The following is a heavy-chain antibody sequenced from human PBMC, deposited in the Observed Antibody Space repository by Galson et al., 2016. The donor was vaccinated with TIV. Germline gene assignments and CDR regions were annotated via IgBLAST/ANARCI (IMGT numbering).Heavy chain of an antibody. Sequence: SVKVSCKASGYSFITDDINWVRQATGQGLEWMGRVNPMSGDTVYAQKFHGRVTMTRNMSISTAYMDLSSLTFDDTAVYYCARKRYFDGVFDHWGQGTLVAVSS. J-gene: IGHJ5*02. CDR1: GYSFITDD. D-gene: IGHD3-9*01. CDR2: VNPMSGDT. V-gene: IGHV1-8*01. CDR3: ARKRYFDGVFDH.